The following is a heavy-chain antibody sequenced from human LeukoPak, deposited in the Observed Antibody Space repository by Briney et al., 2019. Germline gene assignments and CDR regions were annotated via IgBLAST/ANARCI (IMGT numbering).Heavy chain of an antibody. CDR2: ISYDGSNK. J-gene: IGHJ6*02. CDR3: ARDRDPSSIAARWYYYYGMDV. Sequence: GGSLRLSCTASGFTFSSYAMHWVRQAPGKGLEWVAVISYDGSNKYYADSVKGRFTISRDNSKNTLYLQMNSLRAEDTAVYYCARDRDPSSIAARWYYYYGMDVWGQGTTVTVSS. V-gene: IGHV3-30-3*01. D-gene: IGHD6-6*01. CDR1: GFTFSSYA.